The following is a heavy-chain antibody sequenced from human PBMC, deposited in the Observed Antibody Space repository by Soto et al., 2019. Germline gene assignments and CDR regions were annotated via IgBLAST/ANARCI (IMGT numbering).Heavy chain of an antibody. J-gene: IGHJ4*02. CDR1: GGTFSSYA. CDR2: IIPIFGTA. V-gene: IGHV1-69*01. D-gene: IGHD6-19*01. CDR3: ARGRTPIALAADYFDY. Sequence: QVQLVQSGAEVKKPGSSVKVSCKASGGTFSSYAISWVRQAPGQGLEWMGGIIPIFGTANYAQKFQGRVTITADESTSTAYMELSSLRTQDTAVYYCARGRTPIALAADYFDYWGQGPLVTVSS.